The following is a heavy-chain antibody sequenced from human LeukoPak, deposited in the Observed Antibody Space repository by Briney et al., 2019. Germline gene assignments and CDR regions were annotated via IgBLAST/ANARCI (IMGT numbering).Heavy chain of an antibody. D-gene: IGHD6-13*01. J-gene: IGHJ5*02. CDR3: ARTAAAGPGWFDP. CDR2: IYYSGST. V-gene: IGHV4-31*03. CDR1: GGSISSGGYY. Sequence: PSQTLSLTCTVSGGSISSGGYYWSWIRQHPGKGLEWIGYIYYSGSTYYNPPLKSRVTISVDTSKNQFSLKLSSVTAADTAVYCCARTAAAGPGWFDPWGQGTLVTVSS.